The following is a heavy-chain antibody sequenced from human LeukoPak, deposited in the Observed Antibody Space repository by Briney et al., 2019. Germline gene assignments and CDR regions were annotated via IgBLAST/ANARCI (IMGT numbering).Heavy chain of an antibody. CDR2: ISGSGGST. Sequence: GGSLRLSCAASGFTFSSYSMNWVRQAPGKGLEWVSAISGSGGSTYYADSVKGRFTISRDNSKNTLYLQMNSLRAEDTAVYYCAKDHRVAASPFDYWGQGTLVTVSS. J-gene: IGHJ4*02. CDR1: GFTFSSYS. CDR3: AKDHRVAASPFDY. V-gene: IGHV3-23*01. D-gene: IGHD3-3*01.